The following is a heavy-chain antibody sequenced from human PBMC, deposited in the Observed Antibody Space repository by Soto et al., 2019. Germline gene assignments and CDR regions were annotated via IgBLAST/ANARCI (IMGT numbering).Heavy chain of an antibody. CDR3: AKDRGLVLSFYFDY. V-gene: IGHV3-9*01. D-gene: IGHD6-19*01. CDR2: ISWNSGSI. CDR1: GFTFDDYA. J-gene: IGHJ4*02. Sequence: EVQLVESGGGLVQPGRSLRLSCAASGFTFDDYAMHWVRQAPGKGLEWVSGISWNSGSIGYADAVKGRFTTSRDNAKNALYLQMNSRRAEDTALYYCAKDRGLVLSFYFDYWGQGTLVTVSS.